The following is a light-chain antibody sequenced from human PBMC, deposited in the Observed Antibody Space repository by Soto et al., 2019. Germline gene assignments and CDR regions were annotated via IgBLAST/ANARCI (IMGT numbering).Light chain of an antibody. CDR3: QQYNGT. J-gene: IGKJ1*01. V-gene: IGKV1-5*03. Sequence: DIQMTQSPSSLSASVGDRVTITCRASQSISSYLNWYQQKPGKAPKLLIYKASTLKSGVPSRFSGSGSGTEFTLTISSLQPDDFATYYCQQYNGTFGQGTKVDIK. CDR1: QSISSY. CDR2: KAS.